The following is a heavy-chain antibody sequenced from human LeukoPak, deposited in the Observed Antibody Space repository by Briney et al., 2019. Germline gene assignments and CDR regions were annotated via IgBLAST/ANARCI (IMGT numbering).Heavy chain of an antibody. CDR3: AREDGSSDAFDI. D-gene: IGHD6-6*01. J-gene: IGHJ3*02. Sequence: PSETLSLTCTVSGGSISSYYWSWIRQPPGKGLEWIGYIYYSGSTNYNPSLKSRVTISVDTSKNQFSLKLSSVTAADTAVYYCAREDGSSDAFDIWGQGTMVTVSS. CDR2: IYYSGST. V-gene: IGHV4-59*01. CDR1: GGSISSYY.